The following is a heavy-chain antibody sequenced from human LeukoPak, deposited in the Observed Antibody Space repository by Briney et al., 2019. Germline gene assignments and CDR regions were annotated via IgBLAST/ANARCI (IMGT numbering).Heavy chain of an antibody. Sequence: PSETLSLTCTVSGGSISSGGYYWSWIRQHPGKGLEWIGYIYYSGSTYYNPSLKSQVTISVDTSKNQFSLKLSSVTAADTAVYYCARGLGSSRVIWFDPWGQGTLVTVSS. D-gene: IGHD6-6*01. CDR1: GGSISSGGYY. CDR3: ARGLGSSRVIWFDP. CDR2: IYYSGST. V-gene: IGHV4-31*01. J-gene: IGHJ5*02.